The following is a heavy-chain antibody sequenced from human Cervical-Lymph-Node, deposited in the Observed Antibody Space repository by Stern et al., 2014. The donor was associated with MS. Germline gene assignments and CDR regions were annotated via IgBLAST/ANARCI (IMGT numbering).Heavy chain of an antibody. V-gene: IGHV3-48*01. CDR1: GFSFSSYA. D-gene: IGHD1-14*01. Sequence: VQLVESGGGLVQPGGSLTLSCAASGFSFSSYAMNWVRQAPGKGLEWVAYIRGSSSYIQYADSVWGRFTISRDSAKNSVYLQMNNLRAEDTAVYYCARDPSRGSNWYKYFDYWGQGAPVTVSS. CDR2: IRGSSSYI. J-gene: IGHJ4*02. CDR3: ARDPSRGSNWYKYFDY.